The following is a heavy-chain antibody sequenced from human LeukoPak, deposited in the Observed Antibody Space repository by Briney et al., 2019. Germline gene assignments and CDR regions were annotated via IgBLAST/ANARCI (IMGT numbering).Heavy chain of an antibody. CDR1: GGSMSPYH. Sequence: SETLSLTCTVSGGSMSPYHWGWIRQPPGKGLEWTGYIYYSGSTNYNPSLNSRVTISVDTSKNQFSLKLSSVTAADTAVYYCARGTGDRPFDYWGQGTLVTVSS. J-gene: IGHJ4*02. CDR2: IYYSGST. V-gene: IGHV4-59*01. CDR3: ARGTGDRPFDY. D-gene: IGHD7-27*01.